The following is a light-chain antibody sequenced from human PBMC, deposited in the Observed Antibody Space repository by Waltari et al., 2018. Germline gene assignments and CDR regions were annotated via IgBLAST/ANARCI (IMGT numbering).Light chain of an antibody. J-gene: IGKJ4*01. CDR3: HHYGSSPLT. V-gene: IGKV3-20*01. CDR2: GAS. CDR1: QSLRSSY. Sequence: EIVLTQSPGTLSLSPGERATLSCRASQSLRSSYLAWYQQKPGLAPRLLIYGASTRAAGIPDRFGGHGSGTDFTLTIARLEPEDSAVYYCHHYGSSPLTFGGGTKVEI.